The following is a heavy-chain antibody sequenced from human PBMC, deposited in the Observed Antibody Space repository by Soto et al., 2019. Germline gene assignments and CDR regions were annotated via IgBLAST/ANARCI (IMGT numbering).Heavy chain of an antibody. V-gene: IGHV1-8*01. Sequence: QVPLVQSGAELKKPGASVKVSCQASGYTFSNYDMNWVRQATGQGPEWIGWVNPNNGATGYEQKFQGRVTLTTDISTTTAYMELTSLRSEDTAIYYCAKVSRKGSAIDFDYWGQGTLITVSS. CDR1: GYTFSNYD. D-gene: IGHD3-10*01. CDR3: AKVSRKGSAIDFDY. J-gene: IGHJ4*02. CDR2: VNPNNGAT.